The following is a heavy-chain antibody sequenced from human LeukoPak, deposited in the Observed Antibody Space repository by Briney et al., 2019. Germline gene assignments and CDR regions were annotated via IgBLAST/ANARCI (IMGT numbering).Heavy chain of an antibody. D-gene: IGHD6-13*01. CDR3: AREGIAASRYFQH. V-gene: IGHV4-4*07. J-gene: IGHJ1*01. CDR2: IYTSGST. Sequence: PSETLSLTCTVYGGSISSYYWSWIRQPAGKGLEWIGRIYTSGSTNYNPSLKSRVTISVDKSKNQFSLKLSSVTAADTAVYYCAREGIAASRYFQHWGQGTLVTVSS. CDR1: GGSISSYY.